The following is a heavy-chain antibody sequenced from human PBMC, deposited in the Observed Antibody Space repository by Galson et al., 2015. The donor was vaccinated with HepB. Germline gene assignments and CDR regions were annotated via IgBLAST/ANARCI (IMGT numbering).Heavy chain of an antibody. CDR1: GDSISSYY. CDR3: AREAKSSGWFSAFDI. V-gene: IGHV4-59*01. CDR2: IYDSGST. Sequence: LSLTCTVSGDSISSYYWSWIRQPPGKGLEWIGYIYDSGSTNYNPSLKSRVTISVETSTNQFSLKLRSVTAADTALYYCAREAKSSGWFSAFDIWGQGTMVTVSS. J-gene: IGHJ3*02. D-gene: IGHD6-19*01.